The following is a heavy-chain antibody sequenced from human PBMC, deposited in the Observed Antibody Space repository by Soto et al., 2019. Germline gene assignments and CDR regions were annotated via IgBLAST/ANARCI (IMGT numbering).Heavy chain of an antibody. D-gene: IGHD2-2*01. V-gene: IGHV4-34*01. CDR3: ARQIVVVPAAMAADGYYYGMDV. CDR1: GGSFSGYY. J-gene: IGHJ6*02. Sequence: PSETLSLTCAVYGGSFSGYYWSWIRQPPGKGLEWIGEINHSGGTNYNPSLKSRVTISVDTSKNQFSLKLSSVTAADTAVYYCARQIVVVPAAMAADGYYYGMDVWGQGTTVTVSS. CDR2: INHSGGT.